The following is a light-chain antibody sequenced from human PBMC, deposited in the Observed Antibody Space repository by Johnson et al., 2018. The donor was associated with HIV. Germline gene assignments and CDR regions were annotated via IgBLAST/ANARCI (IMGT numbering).Light chain of an antibody. CDR3: GTWDSSLSAYA. CDR2: GDY. Sequence: QSVLTQPPSVSAAPGQKVAISCSGSSSNIGNNYVSWYQQLPGTAPKLLIYGDYKRPSGIPDRFSGSKSGTSATLGITGLQTGDEADYYCGTWDSSLSAYAFGTGTKVTVL. J-gene: IGLJ1*01. CDR1: SSNIGNNY. V-gene: IGLV1-51*01.